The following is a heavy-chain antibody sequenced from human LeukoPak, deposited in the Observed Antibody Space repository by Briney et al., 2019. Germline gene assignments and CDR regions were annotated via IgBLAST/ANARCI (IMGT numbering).Heavy chain of an antibody. CDR3: ARVLVVVAATPFDY. J-gene: IGHJ4*02. Sequence: PGGSLRLSCAASGFTVSSNYMSWVRQAPGKGLEWVSVIYSGGSTYYADSVKGRFTISRDNSKNTLYLQMSSLRAEDTAVYYCARVLVVVAATPFDYWGQGTLVTVSS. V-gene: IGHV3-66*02. CDR2: IYSGGST. D-gene: IGHD2-15*01. CDR1: GFTVSSNY.